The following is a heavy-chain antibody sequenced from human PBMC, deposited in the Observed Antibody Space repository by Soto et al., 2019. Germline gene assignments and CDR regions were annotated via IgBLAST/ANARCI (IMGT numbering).Heavy chain of an antibody. V-gene: IGHV4-61*01. Sequence: SETLCLTGTVSGGSVSSGSYYWSWIRQPAGKGLEWIGYIYCSVTTSYNPSLKSRFTISLYTSNNQFSLKLRSVTAADSAVYYGAGASLVGGFDPWGQGTLVTVSS. CDR2: IYCSVTT. CDR3: AGASLVGGFDP. J-gene: IGHJ5*02. D-gene: IGHD1-26*01. CDR1: GGSVSSGSYY.